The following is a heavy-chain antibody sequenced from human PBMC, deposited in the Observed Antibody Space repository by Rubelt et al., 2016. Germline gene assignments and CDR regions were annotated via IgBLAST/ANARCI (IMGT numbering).Heavy chain of an antibody. J-gene: IGHJ5*02. D-gene: IGHD6-13*01. CDR3: ARAGIAKGFDP. Sequence: APGQGLEWMGGIIPILGIANYAQKFQGRVTITADKSTSTAYMELSSLRSEDTAVYYCARAGIAKGFDPWGQGTLVTVSS. CDR2: IIPILGIA. V-gene: IGHV1-69*10.